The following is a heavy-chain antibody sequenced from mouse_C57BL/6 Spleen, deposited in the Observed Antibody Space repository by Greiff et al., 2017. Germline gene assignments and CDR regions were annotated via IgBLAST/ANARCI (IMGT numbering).Heavy chain of an antibody. V-gene: IGHV1-15*01. J-gene: IGHJ1*03. D-gene: IGHD1-1*01. Sequence: VQRVESGAELVRPGASVTLSCKASGYTFTDYEMHWVKQTPVHGLEWIGAIDPETGGTAYNQKFKGKAILTADKSSSTAYMELSSLTSEDSAVYYCTRGDYGSSVSYWYFDVWGTGTTVTVSS. CDR3: TRGDYGSSVSYWYFDV. CDR1: GYTFTDYE. CDR2: IDPETGGT.